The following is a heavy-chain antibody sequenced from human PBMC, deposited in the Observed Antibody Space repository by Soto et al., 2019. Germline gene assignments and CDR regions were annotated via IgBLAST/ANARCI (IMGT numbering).Heavy chain of an antibody. Sequence: GGSLRLSCAASGFTFDDYTMHWVRQAPGKGLEWVSLISWDGGSTYYADYVKGRFTISRDNSKNSLYLQMNSLRTEDTALYCCARGPYSTIMYYYYGMDVWGQGTTVTVSS. D-gene: IGHD6-13*01. CDR3: ARGPYSTIMYYYYGMDV. CDR1: GFTFDDYT. V-gene: IGHV3-43*01. CDR2: ISWDGGST. J-gene: IGHJ6*02.